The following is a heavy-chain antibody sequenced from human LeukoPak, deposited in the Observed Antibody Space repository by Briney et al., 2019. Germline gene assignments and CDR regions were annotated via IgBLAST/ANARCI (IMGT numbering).Heavy chain of an antibody. V-gene: IGHV4-38-2*02. CDR2: IYHSVST. CDR1: GYSISSGYY. Sequence: SETLSLTCAVSGYSISSGYYWGWIRPPPGKGLEWIGSIYHSVSTYYNPSLKSRVTISVDTFKTQFSLKLSSVTAADTAVYYCAREMGATNAFDIWGQGTMVTVSS. D-gene: IGHD1-26*01. J-gene: IGHJ3*02. CDR3: AREMGATNAFDI.